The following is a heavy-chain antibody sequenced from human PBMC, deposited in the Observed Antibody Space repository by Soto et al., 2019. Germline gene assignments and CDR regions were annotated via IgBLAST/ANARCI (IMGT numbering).Heavy chain of an antibody. CDR2: IYSSGST. J-gene: IGHJ5*02. D-gene: IGHD3-3*01. CDR1: GGAISGYY. V-gene: IGHV4-4*07. Sequence: ETLSLTCTVTGGAISGYYWTWIRQSDGEGLEWIGRIYSSGSTNYNPSLKSRVTISLDTSMNYFSLRLSSVTAADTAVYYCARGQRFSDWFDPWGQGTLVTVSS. CDR3: ARGQRFSDWFDP.